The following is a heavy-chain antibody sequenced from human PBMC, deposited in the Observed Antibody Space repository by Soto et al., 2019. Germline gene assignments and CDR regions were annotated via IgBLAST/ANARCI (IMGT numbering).Heavy chain of an antibody. CDR3: VRVPMGANNWFDP. Sequence: EVLLVESGGGLVHPGGSLRLSCAASGFTFDAYWMHWVRQVPGEGLVWVARISRDGIGTNYADSVRGRFTISRDNANNTLYRQMSRQRVEDTAVYYCVRVPMGANNWFDPWGQGTLVTVSS. V-gene: IGHV3-74*01. D-gene: IGHD1-26*01. CDR1: GFTFDAYW. J-gene: IGHJ5*02. CDR2: ISRDGIGT.